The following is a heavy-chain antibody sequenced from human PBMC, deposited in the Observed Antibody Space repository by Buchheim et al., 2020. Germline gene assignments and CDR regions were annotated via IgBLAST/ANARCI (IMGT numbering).Heavy chain of an antibody. V-gene: IGHV4-30-4*01. Sequence: QVQLQESGPGLVKPSQTLSLTCTVSGGSISSGDYYWSWIRQPPGKGLEWIGYIYYSGSTYYNPSLKSRVTISVDPSKNQFSLKLSSVTAADTAVYYCARTPGLYSSGAPLGYYYYGMDVWGQGTT. D-gene: IGHD6-19*01. J-gene: IGHJ6*02. CDR1: GGSISSGDYY. CDR2: IYYSGST. CDR3: ARTPGLYSSGAPLGYYYYGMDV.